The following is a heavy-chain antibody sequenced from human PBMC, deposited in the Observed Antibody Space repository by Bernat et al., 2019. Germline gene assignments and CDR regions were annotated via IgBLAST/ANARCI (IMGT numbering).Heavy chain of an antibody. Sequence: EVQLVESGGGLVQPGGSLRLSCAASGFTVSSNYMSWVRQAPGKGLEWVSVIYSGGSTYYADSVKRRFPISRHNSKNTLYLQMNSLRADDTAVSYCARGSNTHSSGYYPTVDYWGQGTLVTVSS. CDR3: ARGSNTHSSGYYPTVDY. J-gene: IGHJ4*02. V-gene: IGHV3-66*01. CDR1: GFTVSSNY. D-gene: IGHD3-22*01. CDR2: IYSGGST.